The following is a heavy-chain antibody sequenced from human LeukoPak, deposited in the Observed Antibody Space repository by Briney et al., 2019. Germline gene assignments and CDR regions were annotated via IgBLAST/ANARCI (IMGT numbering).Heavy chain of an antibody. CDR3: ATAHIVATIGNWFDP. CDR1: GYTLTELS. CDR2: FDPEDGET. V-gene: IGHV1-24*01. Sequence: ASVKVSCKVSGYTLTELSMHWVRQAPGKGLEWMGGFDPEDGETIYAQKFQGRVTMNEDTSTDTAYMELSSLRSEDTAVYYCATAHIVATIGNWFDPWGQGTLVTVSS. J-gene: IGHJ5*02. D-gene: IGHD5-12*01.